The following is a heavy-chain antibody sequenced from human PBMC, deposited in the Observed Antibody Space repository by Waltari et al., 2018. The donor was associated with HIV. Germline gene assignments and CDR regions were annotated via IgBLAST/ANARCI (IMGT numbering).Heavy chain of an antibody. V-gene: IGHV4-34*01. CDR3: ARAYNSGPTPHNYYYYGIDV. CDR2: VNYRGDT. D-gene: IGHD6-19*01. J-gene: IGHJ6*02. Sequence: VRLDQWGSGLLNPSQTLSLTCAVYGGSFKGYFWNWFSRTPGRGLEWIGDVNYRGDTNYNPSLKSRASLSSDTSKNQFSLRLTSLTAADSATYYCARAYNSGPTPHNYYYYGIDVWGRGTTVIVSS. CDR1: GGSFKGYF.